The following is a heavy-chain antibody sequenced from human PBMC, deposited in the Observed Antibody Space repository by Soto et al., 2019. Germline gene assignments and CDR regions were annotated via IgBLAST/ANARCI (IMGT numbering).Heavy chain of an antibody. J-gene: IGHJ3*01. CDR3: AHAFGGTSWPKDAFDG. CDR2: IYWDDDT. Sequence: HITLKESGPTLVKPTQTLTLTCIFSGFSFSADGVGVGWIRQPPGKTLEWFALIYWDDDTRYRPSLKSRLTITKDSSKNQVVLTMTNMDPLDTATYYCAHAFGGTSWPKDAFDGWGQGTVVTVSS. D-gene: IGHD3-16*01. V-gene: IGHV2-5*02. CDR1: GFSFSADGVG.